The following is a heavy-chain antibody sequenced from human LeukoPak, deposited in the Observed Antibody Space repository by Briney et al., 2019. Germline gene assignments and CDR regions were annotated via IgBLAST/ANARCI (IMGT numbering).Heavy chain of an antibody. Sequence: PGGSLRLSCAASGFTFSGDNMNWVRQAPGKGLEWVSFISNSGNFIKYADSVRGRFTISRDNAKNTLYLQMNSLRAEDTAVYYCARGGLLWFGIDYWGQGTLVTVSS. CDR1: GFTFSGDN. CDR2: ISNSGNFI. D-gene: IGHD3-10*01. J-gene: IGHJ4*02. V-gene: IGHV3-21*01. CDR3: ARGGLLWFGIDY.